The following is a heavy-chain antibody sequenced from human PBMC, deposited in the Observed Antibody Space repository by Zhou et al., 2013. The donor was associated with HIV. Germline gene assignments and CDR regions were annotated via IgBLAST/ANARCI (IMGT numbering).Heavy chain of an antibody. Sequence: QVQSVQSGAEVKKPGSSVKVSCKASGGTFSTYSFSWVRQAPGQGLEWMGGIIPIFGTANYAQKFRDRVTITADDSTSTAYIELSSLRSEDTAVYYCAKARSDYGDSGGAYYYYFYPMDVWGQGTTVTVSS. CDR3: AKARSDYGDSGGAYYYYFYPMDV. J-gene: IGHJ6*02. CDR1: GGTFSTYS. D-gene: IGHD4-17*01. V-gene: IGHV1-69*12. CDR2: IIPIFGTA.